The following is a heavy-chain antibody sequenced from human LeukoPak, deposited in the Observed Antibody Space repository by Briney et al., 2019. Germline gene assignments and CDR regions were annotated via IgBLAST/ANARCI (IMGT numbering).Heavy chain of an antibody. CDR3: ASYYGSGSYYFDY. V-gene: IGHV1-69*05. J-gene: IGHJ4*02. Sequence: SVKVSCKASRGTFSSYPISWVRQAPGQGLEWMGGIIPIFGTANYAQKFQGRVTITTDESTSTAYMELSSLRSEDTAVYYCASYYGSGSYYFDYWGQGTLVTVSS. D-gene: IGHD3-10*01. CDR1: RGTFSSYP. CDR2: IIPIFGTA.